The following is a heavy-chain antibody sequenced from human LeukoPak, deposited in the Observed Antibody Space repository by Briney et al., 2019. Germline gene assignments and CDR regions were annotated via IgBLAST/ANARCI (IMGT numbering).Heavy chain of an antibody. CDR1: GFTSSSYA. J-gene: IGHJ4*02. Sequence: PGGSLRLSCAASGFTSSSYAMSWVRQAPGKGLEWVSAISGSGGSTYYADSAKGRFTISRDNAKNSLYLQMNSLRAEDTAVYYCARSDVLLWFGEFYYFDYWGQGTLVTVSS. V-gene: IGHV3-23*01. D-gene: IGHD3-10*01. CDR3: ARSDVLLWFGEFYYFDY. CDR2: ISGSGGST.